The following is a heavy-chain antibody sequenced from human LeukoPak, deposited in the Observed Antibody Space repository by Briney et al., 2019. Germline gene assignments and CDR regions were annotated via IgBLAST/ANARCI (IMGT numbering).Heavy chain of an antibody. V-gene: IGHV3-9*01. D-gene: IGHD6-13*01. J-gene: IGHJ6*02. Sequence: GGSLRLSCAASGFTFDDYAMHWVRQAPGKGLEWVSGISWNSGSIGYADSVKGRFTISRDNAKNSLYLQMNSLRTEDTALYYCAKDIYAEGAAAGPYYYYGMDVWGQGTTVTVSS. CDR2: ISWNSGSI. CDR1: GFTFDDYA. CDR3: AKDIYAEGAAAGPYYYYGMDV.